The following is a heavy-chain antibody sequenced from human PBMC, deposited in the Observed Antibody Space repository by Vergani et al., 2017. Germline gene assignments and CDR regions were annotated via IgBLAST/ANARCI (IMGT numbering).Heavy chain of an antibody. CDR2: IWYDGSNK. CDR1: GFTFSSYG. CDR3: AREIYYYYGMDV. Sequence: VQLVESGGGLVQPGGSLRLSCAASGFTFSSYGMHWVRQAPGKGLEWVAVIWYDGSNKYYADSVKGRFTISRDNSKNTLYLQMNSLRAEDTAVYYCAREIYYYYGMDVWGQGTTVTVSS. V-gene: IGHV3-33*01. J-gene: IGHJ6*02.